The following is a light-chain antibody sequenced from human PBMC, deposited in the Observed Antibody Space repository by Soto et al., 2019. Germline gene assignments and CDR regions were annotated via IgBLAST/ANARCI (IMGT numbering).Light chain of an antibody. CDR3: AVWDDSLNGPV. CDR1: SSNIGENT. Sequence: QSVLTQPPSASGTPGQKVTISCSGSSSNIGENTVNWYQQLPGTAPKLLIYSNNQRPSGVPDRFSGSKSGTSASLAISGLQSEDEADYYCAVWDDSLNGPVFGGGTKLTVL. J-gene: IGLJ3*02. CDR2: SNN. V-gene: IGLV1-44*01.